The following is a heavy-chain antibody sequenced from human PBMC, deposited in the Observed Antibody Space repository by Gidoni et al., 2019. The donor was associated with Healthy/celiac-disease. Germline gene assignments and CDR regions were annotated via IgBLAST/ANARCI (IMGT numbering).Heavy chain of an antibody. CDR3: ARVSVEMATTYYYYYGMDV. J-gene: IGHJ6*02. CDR1: GGSISSYY. V-gene: IGHV4-59*01. D-gene: IGHD5-12*01. CDR2: IYYSGST. Sequence: QVQLQESGPGLVKPSETLSLTCTVSGGSISSYYWSWIRQPPGKGLEWIGYIYYSGSTNYNPSLKSRVTISVDTSKNQFSLKLSSVTAADTAVYYCARVSVEMATTYYYYYGMDVWGQGTTVTVSS.